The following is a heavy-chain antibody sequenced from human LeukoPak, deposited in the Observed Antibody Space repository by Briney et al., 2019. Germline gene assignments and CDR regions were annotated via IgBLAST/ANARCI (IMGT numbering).Heavy chain of an antibody. Sequence: GGSLRLSCAASGFTFSNAWMSWVRQAPGKGLEWVSFIYSGTIHYSDSVKGRFTISRDNSKNTLYLQMNSLRAEDTAVYYCARRAGAYSHPYDYWGQGTLVTVSS. J-gene: IGHJ4*02. CDR2: IYSGTI. D-gene: IGHD4/OR15-4a*01. CDR3: ARRAGAYSHPYDY. CDR1: GFTFSNAW. V-gene: IGHV3-53*01.